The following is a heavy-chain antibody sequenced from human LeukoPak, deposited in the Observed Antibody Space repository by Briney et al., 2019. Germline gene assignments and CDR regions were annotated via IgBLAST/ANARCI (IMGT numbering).Heavy chain of an antibody. CDR2: ISTSSSYI. Sequence: GGSLRLSCAASGFTFSSYEMNWVRQAPGKGLEWVSSISTSSSYIYYADSVKGRFTISRDNAKNSLYLQMNSLRAEDTAVYYCAREGSGIAVGFDPWGQGTLVTVSS. D-gene: IGHD6-19*01. CDR3: AREGSGIAVGFDP. J-gene: IGHJ5*02. V-gene: IGHV3-21*01. CDR1: GFTFSSYE.